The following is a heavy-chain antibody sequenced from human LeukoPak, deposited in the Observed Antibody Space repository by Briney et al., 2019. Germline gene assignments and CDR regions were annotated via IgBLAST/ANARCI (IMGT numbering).Heavy chain of an antibody. CDR3: ARLPFGPYFDY. V-gene: IGHV4-39*01. Sequence: SETLSLTCTVSGGSVSSGSYYWSWIRQPPGKGLEWIGSIYYSGSTYYNPSLKSRVTISVDTSKNQFSLKLSSVTAADTAVYYCARLPFGPYFDYWGQGTLVTVSS. CDR2: IYYSGST. J-gene: IGHJ4*02. CDR1: GGSVSSGSYY. D-gene: IGHD3/OR15-3a*01.